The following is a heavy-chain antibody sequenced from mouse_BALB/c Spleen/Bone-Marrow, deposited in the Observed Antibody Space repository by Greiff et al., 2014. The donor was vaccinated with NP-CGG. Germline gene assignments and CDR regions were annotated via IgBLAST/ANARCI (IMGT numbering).Heavy chain of an antibody. D-gene: IGHD2-4*01. J-gene: IGHJ3*01. V-gene: IGHV1-37*01. Sequence: VQLQQSGPELVKPGASVKISCKASGYSFTGYFMNWMKQSHGKSLEWIGRINPYNGDPFYNQKFKGKATLTVDKSSSTARMELLSLTSEDSAVYYCGRGNYDYDSWFGYWGQGTLVTVSA. CDR1: GYSFTGYF. CDR2: INPYNGDP. CDR3: GRGNYDYDSWFGY.